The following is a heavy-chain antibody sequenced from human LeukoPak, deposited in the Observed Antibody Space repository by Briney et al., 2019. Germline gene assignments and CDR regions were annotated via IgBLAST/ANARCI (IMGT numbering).Heavy chain of an antibody. J-gene: IGHJ4*02. D-gene: IGHD3-10*01. CDR2: INWNGVTI. Sequence: GGSLRLSCVASGFTFDDYGMHWVRQAPGKGLEWVSGINWNGVTIGYADSVKGRFTISRDNAKNSLYLQMNSLSAEDTAMYYRAKGSSAGRPYYFDYWGQGTLVTVSS. CDR1: GFTFDDYG. CDR3: AKGSSAGRPYYFDY. V-gene: IGHV3-9*01.